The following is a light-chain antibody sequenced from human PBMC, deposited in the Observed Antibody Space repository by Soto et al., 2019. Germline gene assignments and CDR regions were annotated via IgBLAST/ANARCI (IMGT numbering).Light chain of an antibody. V-gene: IGKV3-20*01. J-gene: IGKJ1*01. CDR3: QQYVPSPPGT. CDR2: AAS. CDR1: QSVGSF. Sequence: EIVITQSPITLSFYPLERATLSCRASQSVGSFLAWYQQKPGQAPRLLIYAASSRATGIPDRFSGSGSGTDFTLTISRLEPGDFAVYYCQQYVPSPPGTFGQGTKVDIK.